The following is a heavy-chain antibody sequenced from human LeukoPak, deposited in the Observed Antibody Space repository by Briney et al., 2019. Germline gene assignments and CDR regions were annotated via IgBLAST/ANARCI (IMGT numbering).Heavy chain of an antibody. J-gene: IGHJ2*01. V-gene: IGHV4-34*01. CDR2: INHSGST. CDR1: GGSFSGYY. Sequence: SEALSLTCAVYGGSFSGYYWSWIRQPPGKGLEWIGEINHSGSTNYNPSLKSRVTISVDTSKNQFSLKLSSVTAADTAVYYCARGHLLGPAPRSYWYFDLWGRGTLVTVSS. CDR3: ARGHLLGPAPRSYWYFDL. D-gene: IGHD5-24*01.